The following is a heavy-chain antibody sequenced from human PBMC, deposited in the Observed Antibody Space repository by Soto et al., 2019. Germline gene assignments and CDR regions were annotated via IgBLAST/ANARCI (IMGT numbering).Heavy chain of an antibody. J-gene: IGHJ6*03. CDR1: GGSFSGYY. CDR2: INHSGST. V-gene: IGHV4-34*01. Sequence: SETLSLTCAVYGGSFSGYYWSWIRQPPGKGLEWIGEINHSGSTNYNPSLKSRVTISVDTSKNQFSLKLSSVTAADTAVYYCAIGGVVVVPAAMPDYYYMDVWGKGTTVTVSS. D-gene: IGHD2-2*01. CDR3: AIGGVVVVPAAMPDYYYMDV.